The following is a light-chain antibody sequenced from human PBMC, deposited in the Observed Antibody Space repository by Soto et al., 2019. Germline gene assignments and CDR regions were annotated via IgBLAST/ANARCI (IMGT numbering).Light chain of an antibody. J-gene: IGKJ4*01. CDR2: AAS. CDR3: KQAYRFPLT. V-gene: IGKV1D-12*01. Sequence: DIQMTQSPSSVSASVGDRVTITCRASQGISSWLAWYQQKPGKAPKLLIYAASNLQSGVPSRFSGSAAGTDFTLTITSLQTEDFASYYCKQAYRFPLTFGGGTKVEIK. CDR1: QGISSW.